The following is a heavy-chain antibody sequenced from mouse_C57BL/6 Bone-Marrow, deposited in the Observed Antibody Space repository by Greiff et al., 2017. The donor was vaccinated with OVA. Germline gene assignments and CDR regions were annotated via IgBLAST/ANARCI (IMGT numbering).Heavy chain of an antibody. J-gene: IGHJ1*03. CDR1: GYTFTSYG. D-gene: IGHD1-1*01. CDR2: IYPRSGNT. V-gene: IGHV1-81*01. Sequence: QVTLKESGAELARPGASVKLSCKASGYTFTSYGISWVKQRTGQGLEWIGEIYPRSGNTYYNEKFKGKATLTADKSTSTAYMELRSLTSEDSAVYFCARSLLYYYGSSYWYFDVWGTGTTVTVSS. CDR3: ARSLLYYYGSSYWYFDV.